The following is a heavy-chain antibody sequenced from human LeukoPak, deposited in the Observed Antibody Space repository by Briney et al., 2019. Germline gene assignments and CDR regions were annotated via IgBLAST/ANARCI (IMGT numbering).Heavy chain of an antibody. CDR1: GFTFSSYS. Sequence: PGGSLRLSCAASGFTFSSYSMNWVRQAPGKGLEWVSSISSSSSYIYYADSVKGRFTISRDNAKNSLYLQMNSLRAEDTAVYYCARDSGTYSSGWDTLDYFDYWGQGTLVTVSS. J-gene: IGHJ4*02. CDR2: ISSSSSYI. V-gene: IGHV3-21*01. D-gene: IGHD6-19*01. CDR3: ARDSGTYSSGWDTLDYFDY.